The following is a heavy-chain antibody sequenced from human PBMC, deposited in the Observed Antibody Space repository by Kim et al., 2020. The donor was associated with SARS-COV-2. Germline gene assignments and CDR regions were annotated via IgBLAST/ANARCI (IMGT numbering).Heavy chain of an antibody. V-gene: IGHV4-39*07. Sequence: PSLTSRVTISVDTSKNPFSQKLSYVTAADTAVYYCARAGLLWFGDSWFDPWGQGTLVTVSS. CDR3: ARAGLLWFGDSWFDP. D-gene: IGHD3-10*01. J-gene: IGHJ5*02.